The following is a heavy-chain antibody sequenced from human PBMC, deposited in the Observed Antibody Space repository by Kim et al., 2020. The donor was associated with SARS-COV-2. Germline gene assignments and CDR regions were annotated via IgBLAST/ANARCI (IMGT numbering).Heavy chain of an antibody. CDR2: IYYGGST. D-gene: IGHD3-22*01. CDR3: ARTNYDSSGEFDY. CDR1: GGSISSSSFY. Sequence: SETLSLTCTVSGGSISSSSFYWGWIRQPPGKGLEWIGSIYYGGSTYYSSSLKSRVTISVDTSKNQFSLKLSSVTAADTAVYYCARTNYDSSGEFDYWGQGTLVTVSS. V-gene: IGHV4-39*07. J-gene: IGHJ4*02.